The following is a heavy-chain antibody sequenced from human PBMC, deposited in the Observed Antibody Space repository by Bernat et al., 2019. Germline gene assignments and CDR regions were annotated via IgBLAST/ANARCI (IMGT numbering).Heavy chain of an antibody. CDR2: ISYDGSNK. CDR3: AKPLEGTPRD. CDR1: GFTFSSYG. Sequence: QVQLVESGGGVVQPGRSLRLSCAASGFTFSSYGMHWVRLAPGKGLEWVAVISYDGSNKYYADSVKGRFTISRDNSKNTLYLQMNSLRAEDTAVYYCAKPLEGTPRDWGQGTLVTVSS. V-gene: IGHV3-30*18. D-gene: IGHD1-14*01. J-gene: IGHJ4*02.